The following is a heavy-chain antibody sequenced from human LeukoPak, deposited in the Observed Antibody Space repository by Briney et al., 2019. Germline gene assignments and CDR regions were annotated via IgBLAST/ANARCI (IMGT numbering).Heavy chain of an antibody. CDR1: GYTFTSYY. CDR2: INPSGGST. CDR3: ARAKGIVLMVYTTDAFDI. D-gene: IGHD2-8*01. Sequence: ASVKVSCKASGYTFTSYYMHRVRQAPGQGLEWMGIINPSGGSTSYAQKFQGRVTMTRDMSTSTVYMELSSLRSEGTAVYYCARAKGIVLMVYTTDAFDIWGQGTMVTVSS. J-gene: IGHJ3*02. V-gene: IGHV1-46*01.